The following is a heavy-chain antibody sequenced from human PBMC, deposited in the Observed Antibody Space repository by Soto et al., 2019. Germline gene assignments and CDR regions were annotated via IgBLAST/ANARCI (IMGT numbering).Heavy chain of an antibody. CDR2: INPHSDDT. D-gene: IGHD1-26*01. CDR3: ARDSATGLGIGWDY. J-gene: IGHJ4*01. V-gene: IGHV1-2*02. CDR1: GYIFSDYY. Sequence: QVLLVQSGAEVKKPGASVKVSCKASGYIFSDYYIHWVRQAPGQGLEWLGWINPHSDDTRYAQKFRGRVTVTLDTSISTAYLDLSRLISDDTAVYYCARDSATGLGIGWDYCGQGTLVTVSS.